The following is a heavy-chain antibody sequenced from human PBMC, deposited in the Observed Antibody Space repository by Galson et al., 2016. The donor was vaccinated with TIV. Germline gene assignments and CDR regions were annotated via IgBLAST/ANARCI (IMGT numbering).Heavy chain of an antibody. J-gene: IGHJ6*03. D-gene: IGHD6-19*01. CDR3: ARPSSSCRGCSYYYYMDV. CDR1: GGTFNIYA. Sequence: SVKVSCKASGGTFNIYAISWVRQAPGQGLEWMGGILPIFDAATYAQKFQGRVTITADESTNTAYMELSSLKSDDTAMYYCARPSSSCRGCSYYYYMDVWGKGTTVTVSS. V-gene: IGHV1-69*13. CDR2: ILPIFDAA.